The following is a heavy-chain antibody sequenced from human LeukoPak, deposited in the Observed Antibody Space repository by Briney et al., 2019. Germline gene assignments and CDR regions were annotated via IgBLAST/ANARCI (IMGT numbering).Heavy chain of an antibody. CDR1: GFTFSSYS. Sequence: GGSLRLSCAASGFTFSSYSMNWVRQAPGKGLEWVSYISSSSSTIYYADPVKGRFTISRDNSKNSLYLQMNSLRAEDTAVYYCAREDGGAARIWGQGTLVTVSS. CDR3: AREDGGAARI. CDR2: ISSSSSTI. V-gene: IGHV3-48*01. J-gene: IGHJ4*02. D-gene: IGHD6-6*01.